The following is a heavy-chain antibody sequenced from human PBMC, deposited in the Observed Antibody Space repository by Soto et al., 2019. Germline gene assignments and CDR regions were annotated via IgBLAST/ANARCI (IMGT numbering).Heavy chain of an antibody. CDR3: AKSVVVADNPGRFDI. V-gene: IGHV3-23*02. Sequence: GGSLRLSCAASGFTFSSYAMTWVRQAPGKGLEWVSKISGSGGSTYQEDYVKGRFKISTDNSKNTMYPQMKKLRPEDTAVYQCAKSVVVADNPGRFDIWGQGTMVTVSS. D-gene: IGHD2-15*01. CDR1: GFTFSSYA. CDR2: ISGSGGST. J-gene: IGHJ3*02.